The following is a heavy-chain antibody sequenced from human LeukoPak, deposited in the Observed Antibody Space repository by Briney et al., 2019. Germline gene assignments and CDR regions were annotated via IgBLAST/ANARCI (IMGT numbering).Heavy chain of an antibody. D-gene: IGHD1-26*01. CDR3: ARQFWGGASYRFDY. Sequence: SEALSLTCTVSLGSISISPPYWGWIRQPPGKGLECIGCIYYSGSSYYIPALKGRVIVSVDTAKNQFSLRLSSLTVADTAVYYCARQFWGGASYRFDYWGQGALVTVSS. CDR1: LGSISISPPY. J-gene: IGHJ4*02. CDR2: IYYSGSS. V-gene: IGHV4-39*01.